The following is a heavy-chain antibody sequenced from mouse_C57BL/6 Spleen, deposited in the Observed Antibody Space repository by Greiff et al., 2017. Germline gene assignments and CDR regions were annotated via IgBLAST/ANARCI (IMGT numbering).Heavy chain of an antibody. CDR3: ARNHLPLDARDD. D-gene: IGHD2-1*01. CDR2: INPSSGYT. V-gene: IGHV1-7*01. Sequence: VNVVESGAELAKPGASVKLSCKASGYTFTSYWMHWVKQRPGQGLVWIGYINPSSGYTKYNQKFKDKATLTADKSSSTAYMQLSSLTYEDSAVYYCARNHLPLDARDDWGQGTSVTVSS. CDR1: GYTFTSYW. J-gene: IGHJ4*01.